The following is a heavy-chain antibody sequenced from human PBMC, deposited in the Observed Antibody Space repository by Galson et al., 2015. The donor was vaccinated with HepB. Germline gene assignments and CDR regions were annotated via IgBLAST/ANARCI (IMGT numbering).Heavy chain of an antibody. D-gene: IGHD3-3*01. CDR2: IIPIFGTA. Sequence: SVKVSCKASGGTFSSYAISWVRQAPGQGLEWMGGIIPIFGTANYAQKFQGRVTITADESTSTAYMELSSLRSEDTAVYYCAHGSARNDFWSGYSPRYYYYGMDVWGQGTTVTVSS. V-gene: IGHV1-69*13. CDR1: GGTFSSYA. J-gene: IGHJ6*02. CDR3: AHGSARNDFWSGYSPRYYYYGMDV.